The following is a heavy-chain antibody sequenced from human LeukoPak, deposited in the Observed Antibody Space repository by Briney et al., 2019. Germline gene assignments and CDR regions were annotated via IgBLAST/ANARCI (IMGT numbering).Heavy chain of an antibody. V-gene: IGHV1-8*02. CDR3: ARGSYYGSGILNWFDP. CDR1: GYTFTSYD. J-gene: IGHJ5*02. Sequence: ASVKVSCKASGYTFTSYDINWVRQATGQGLEWMGWMNPNSGNTGYAQKFQGRVTMTRNTSISTAYMELSSLRSEDTAVYYCARGSYYGSGILNWFDPWGQGTLVTVSS. D-gene: IGHD3-10*01. CDR2: MNPNSGNT.